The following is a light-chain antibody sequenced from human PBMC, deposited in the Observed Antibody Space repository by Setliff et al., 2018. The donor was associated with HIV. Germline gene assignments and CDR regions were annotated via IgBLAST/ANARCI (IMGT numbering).Light chain of an antibody. CDR2: DVT. CDR3: CSYTSSTPLYV. V-gene: IGLV2-14*03. J-gene: IGLJ1*01. Sequence: QSVLTQPASVSGSPGQSITISCTGTSSDVGGYSYVSWYQQHPDKAPKLMIYDVTNRPSGVSNRFSGSKSGNTASLTISGLQAEDEADYYCCSYTSSTPLYVFGTGTKGTV. CDR1: SSDVGGYSY.